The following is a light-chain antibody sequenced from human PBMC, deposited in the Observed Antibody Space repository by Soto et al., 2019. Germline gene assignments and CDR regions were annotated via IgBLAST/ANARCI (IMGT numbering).Light chain of an antibody. J-gene: IGKJ4*01. CDR2: EAS. CDR3: QQVKNNLPLT. V-gene: IGKV1D-13*01. CDR1: QDISHY. Sequence: AIQLTQSPSSLSASVGDRVTITCRSSQDISHYVAWYQQKPGKAPKVLIYEASTLQSGVPSRFSGSGSGTDFTLTISSLQPEDFATYYCQQVKNNLPLTFGGGTKVDIK.